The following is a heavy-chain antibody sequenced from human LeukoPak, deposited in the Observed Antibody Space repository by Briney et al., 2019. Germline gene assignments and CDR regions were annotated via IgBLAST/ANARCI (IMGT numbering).Heavy chain of an antibody. Sequence: GGSLRLSCVVSGITFSTYTMNWVRQAPGKGLEWVSSIGPSGTNTHYADSVKGRFTISRDNARNSLFLQMSSLRGGDTAVYYCVRRDIRDFWGQGTLVTVSS. CDR3: VRRDIRDF. D-gene: IGHD5-24*01. J-gene: IGHJ4*02. CDR2: IGPSGTNT. CDR1: GITFSTYT. V-gene: IGHV3-21*01.